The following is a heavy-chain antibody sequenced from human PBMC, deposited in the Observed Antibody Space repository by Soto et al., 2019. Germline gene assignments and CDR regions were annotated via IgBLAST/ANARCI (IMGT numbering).Heavy chain of an antibody. CDR2: IIPILGIA. Sequence: QVQLVQSGAEVKKPGSSVKVSRKASGGTFSSYTISWVRQAPGQGLEWMGRIIPILGIANYAQKFQGRVTITADKSTSTAYMELSSLRSEDTAVYYCARGGGYSYGYGNYGMDVWGQGTTVTVSS. J-gene: IGHJ6*02. CDR1: GGTFSSYT. D-gene: IGHD5-18*01. V-gene: IGHV1-69*02. CDR3: ARGGGYSYGYGNYGMDV.